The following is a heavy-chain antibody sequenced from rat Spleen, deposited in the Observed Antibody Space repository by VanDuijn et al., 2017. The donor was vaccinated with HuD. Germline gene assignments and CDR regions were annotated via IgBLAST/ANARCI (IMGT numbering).Heavy chain of an antibody. CDR3: ASPTEGSPDFDY. J-gene: IGHJ2*01. CDR1: GFSLTSYT. D-gene: IGHD1-11*01. Sequence: QVQLKESGPGLVQPSQTLSLTCTVSGFSLTSYTVSWVRQPPGKGLEWIAAISSGGSTYYNSALKSRLSISRDTSKSQVFLKMNSLQTEDTAMYFCASPTEGSPDFDYWGQGVMVTVSS. CDR2: ISSGGST. V-gene: IGHV2-6*01.